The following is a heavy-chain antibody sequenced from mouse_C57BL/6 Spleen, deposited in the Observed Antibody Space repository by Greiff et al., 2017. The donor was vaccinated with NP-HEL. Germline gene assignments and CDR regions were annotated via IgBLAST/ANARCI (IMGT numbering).Heavy chain of an antibody. D-gene: IGHD1-1*01. CDR1: GFTFSDYG. CDR2: ISSGSSTI. CDR3: AMGLRGYFDY. V-gene: IGHV5-17*01. Sequence: EVHLVESGGGLVKPGASLKLSCAASGFTFSDYGMHWVRQAPEKGLEWVAYISSGSSTIYYADTVKGRFTISRDNAKKTLCRQMTSLRSEDTAMYYGAMGLRGYFDYWGQGTTLTVSS. J-gene: IGHJ2*01.